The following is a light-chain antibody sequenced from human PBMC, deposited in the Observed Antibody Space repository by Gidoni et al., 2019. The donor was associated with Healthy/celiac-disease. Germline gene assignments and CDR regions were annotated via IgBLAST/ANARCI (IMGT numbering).Light chain of an antibody. CDR1: QSISSY. Sequence: DLQMTRSPSSLSASVGDRVTITCRASQSISSYLNWYQQKPGKAPKLLIYAASSLQSGVPSRFSGSGSGTDFTLTISSLQPEDFATYYCQQSYSTPQVTFGQGTKLEIK. CDR3: QQSYSTPQVT. CDR2: AAS. V-gene: IGKV1-39*01. J-gene: IGKJ2*01.